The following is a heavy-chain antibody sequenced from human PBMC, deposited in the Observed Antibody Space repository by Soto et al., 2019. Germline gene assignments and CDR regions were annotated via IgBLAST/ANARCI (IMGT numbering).Heavy chain of an antibody. Sequence: GGSLRLSCAASGFTFSSYAMSWVRQAPGKGLEWVSAISGSGGSTYYADSVKGRFTISRDNSKNTLYLQMNSLRAEDTAVYYCAKDAVLMVYARDQKTYYFDYWGQGTLVTVSS. CDR2: ISGSGGST. CDR3: AKDAVLMVYARDQKTYYFDY. V-gene: IGHV3-23*01. CDR1: GFTFSSYA. D-gene: IGHD2-8*01. J-gene: IGHJ4*02.